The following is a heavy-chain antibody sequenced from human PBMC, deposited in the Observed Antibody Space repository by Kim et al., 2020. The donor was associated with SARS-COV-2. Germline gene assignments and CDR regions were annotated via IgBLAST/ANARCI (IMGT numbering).Heavy chain of an antibody. CDR2: IYGGGST. CDR1: GFTVSSNY. J-gene: IGHJ6*02. CDR3: ATSRGYNYYGIDV. D-gene: IGHD3-10*01. Sequence: RGSLRLSCAASGFTVSSNYMTWVRQAPGKGLDWVSIIYGGGSTYYADSVKGRFTISRDNSKNTLYLQMNSLRVDDTAVYYCATSRGYNYYGIDVWGQGTTVTVSS. V-gene: IGHV3-53*01.